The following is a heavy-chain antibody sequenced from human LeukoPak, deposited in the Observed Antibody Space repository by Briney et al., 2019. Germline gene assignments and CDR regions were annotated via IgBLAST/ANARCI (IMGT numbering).Heavy chain of an antibody. CDR1: GGSISSYY. V-gene: IGHV4-59*08. CDR3: ARHLYSYGSDYYFDY. Sequence: PSQTLSLTCTVSGGSISSYYWSWIRQPPGKGLEWIGYIYYSGSTNYNPSLKSRVTISVDTSKNQFSLKLSSVTAADTAVYYCARHLYSYGSDYYFDYWGQGTLVTVSS. J-gene: IGHJ4*02. D-gene: IGHD5-18*01. CDR2: IYYSGST.